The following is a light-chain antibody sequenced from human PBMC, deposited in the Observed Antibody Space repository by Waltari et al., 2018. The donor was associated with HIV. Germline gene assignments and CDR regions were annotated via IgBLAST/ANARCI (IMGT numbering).Light chain of an antibody. CDR1: SSDVGGYNY. CDR3: SSYTSSTIS. Sequence: QSALTQPASVSGSPGQSITISCTGTSSDVGGYNYVSWYQQYPGNAPKLMIYDVSKRPSGVSNRFSGSKSGNTASLTISGLQAEDEADYHCSSYTSSTISFGTGTKVTVL. CDR2: DVS. V-gene: IGLV2-14*01. J-gene: IGLJ1*01.